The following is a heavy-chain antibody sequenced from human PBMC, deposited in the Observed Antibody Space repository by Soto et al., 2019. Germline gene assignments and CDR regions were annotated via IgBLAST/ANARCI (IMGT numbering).Heavy chain of an antibody. CDR1: GGTFSSYV. J-gene: IGHJ3*02. D-gene: IGHD6-13*01. V-gene: IGHV1-69*06. CDR3: GGPSSSWYDGAFDI. Sequence: QVQLVQSGAEVKKPGSSVKVSCKASGGTFSSYVISWVRQAPGQGLEWMGGIIPIFGTANYAQKFQGRVTITADKSTSTAYMELSSLRSEDTAVYYCGGPSSSWYDGAFDILGQGTMVTVSS. CDR2: IIPIFGTA.